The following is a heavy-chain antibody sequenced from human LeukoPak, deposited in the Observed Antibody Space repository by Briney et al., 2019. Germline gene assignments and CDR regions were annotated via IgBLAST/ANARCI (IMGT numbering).Heavy chain of an antibody. Sequence: ASVKVSCKVSGYTLTELSMHWVRQAPGKGLEWMGGFDPEDGETIYAQKLQGRVTMTTDTSTSTAYMELRSLRSDDTAVYYCARALHTNYYDSSGHLPLRYWGQGTLVTVSS. D-gene: IGHD3-22*01. CDR1: GYTLTELS. CDR2: FDPEDGET. CDR3: ARALHTNYYDSSGHLPLRY. V-gene: IGHV1-24*01. J-gene: IGHJ4*02.